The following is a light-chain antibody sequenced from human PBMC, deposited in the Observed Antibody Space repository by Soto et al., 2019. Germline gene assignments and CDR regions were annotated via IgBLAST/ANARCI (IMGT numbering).Light chain of an antibody. Sequence: GDRVTITCRASQGISSALAWYQQKPGKAPKLLIYDASSLESGVPSRFSGSGSGTDFTLTISSLQPEDFATYYCQQFNNYPPLFTFGPGTKVDIK. J-gene: IGKJ3*01. CDR3: QQFNNYPPLFT. CDR1: QGISSA. CDR2: DAS. V-gene: IGKV1D-13*01.